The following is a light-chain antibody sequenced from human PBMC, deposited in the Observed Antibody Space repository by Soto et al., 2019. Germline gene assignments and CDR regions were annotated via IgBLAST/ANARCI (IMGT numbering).Light chain of an antibody. V-gene: IGKV3-20*01. CDR1: QSVSSSY. J-gene: IGKJ1*01. CDR2: CAS. CDR3: HQYGSSLSWT. Sequence: EMVLTQSPRTLSWSPGVRATLSCRAIQSVSSSYLAWYQQKHGQNPRILIYCASSRANGILDRFSGSGSGTDVILPISRLEPEDFAVYYCHQYGSSLSWTFGQGTKVEIK.